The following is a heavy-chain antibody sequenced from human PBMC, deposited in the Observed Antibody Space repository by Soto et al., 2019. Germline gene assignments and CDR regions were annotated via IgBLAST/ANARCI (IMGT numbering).Heavy chain of an antibody. CDR1: GYTFTGYY. J-gene: IGHJ6*03. CDR3: ARSYCNITSCYDLYMDV. D-gene: IGHD2-2*01. CDR2: INPDSGDT. V-gene: IGHV1-2*04. Sequence: QVQLVQSGAEVKKPGASVKVSCKASGYTFTGYYMHWVRQAPGQGLEWMGCINPDSGDTSYAQKFQGWVTMTRDTSISTAYMELSRLKSDDTAVYYCARSYCNITSCYDLYMDVWGKGTTVTVSS.